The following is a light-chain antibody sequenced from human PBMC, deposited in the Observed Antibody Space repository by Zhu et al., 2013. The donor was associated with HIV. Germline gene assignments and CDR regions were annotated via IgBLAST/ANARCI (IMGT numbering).Light chain of an antibody. V-gene: IGLV2-14*01. CDR3: NSYTTSSTRV. CDR2: GVT. J-gene: IGLJ3*02. CDR1: SSDVGGYNY. Sequence: QSALTQPPSASGSPGQSVTISCTGTSSDVGGYNYVSWYQQHPGKAPKVIIYGVTNRPSGVSNRFSGSKSGNTASLTISGLQAEDEAEYYCNSYTTSSTRVFGGGTRLTVL.